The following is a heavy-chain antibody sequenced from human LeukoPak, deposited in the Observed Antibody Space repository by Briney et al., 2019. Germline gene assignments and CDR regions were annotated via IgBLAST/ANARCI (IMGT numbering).Heavy chain of an antibody. J-gene: IGHJ4*02. Sequence: SQTLSLTCAVSGGSISSGGYSWSWIRQPPGKGLEWIGYIYHSGSTYYNPSLKSRVTISVDRSKNQFSLKLSSVTAADTAVYYRASDSYYYGSGSYVYWGQGTLVTVSS. CDR3: ASDSYYYGSGSYVY. CDR2: IYHSGST. V-gene: IGHV4-30-2*01. CDR1: GGSISSGGYS. D-gene: IGHD3-10*01.